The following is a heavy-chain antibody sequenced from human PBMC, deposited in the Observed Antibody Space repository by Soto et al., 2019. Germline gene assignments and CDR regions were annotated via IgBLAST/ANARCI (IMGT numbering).Heavy chain of an antibody. CDR3: AKVGGYDILTGPYDY. Sequence: GGSLRLSCAASGFTFDDYAMHWVRQAPGKGLEWVSGISWNSGSIGYADSVKGRFIISRDNAKNSLYLQMNSLRAEDTALYYCAKVGGYDILTGPYDYWGQGTLVTVS. V-gene: IGHV3-9*01. J-gene: IGHJ4*02. D-gene: IGHD3-9*01. CDR1: GFTFDDYA. CDR2: ISWNSGSI.